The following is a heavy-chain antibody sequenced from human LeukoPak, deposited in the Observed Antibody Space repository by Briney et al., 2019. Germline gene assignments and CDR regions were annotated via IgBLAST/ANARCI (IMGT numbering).Heavy chain of an antibody. CDR3: ARVGYYDSSGYLDAFDI. Sequence: GRSLRLSCAASGFTFSSYAMHWVRQAPGKGLEWVAVISYDGSNKYYADSVKGRFTISRDSSKNTLYLQMNSLRAEDTAVYYCARVGYYDSSGYLDAFDIWGQGTMVTVSS. V-gene: IGHV3-30-3*01. J-gene: IGHJ3*02. D-gene: IGHD3-22*01. CDR1: GFTFSSYA. CDR2: ISYDGSNK.